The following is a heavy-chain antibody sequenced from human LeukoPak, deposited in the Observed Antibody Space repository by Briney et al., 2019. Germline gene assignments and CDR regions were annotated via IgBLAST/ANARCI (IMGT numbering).Heavy chain of an antibody. CDR2: INAKSGDT. CDR1: GYTFTDYY. J-gene: IGHJ6*02. D-gene: IGHD3-3*01. V-gene: IGHV1-2*06. Sequence: ASVKVSCKASGYTFTDYYVHWVRQAPGQGLEWMGRINAKSGDTNAAQRFQGRVTMTRVTSITTAYLELSRLRSDDTAVYYCARDELYNGYYSVKCHYNGMDVWGQGTTVTVSS. CDR3: ARDELYNGYYSVKCHYNGMDV.